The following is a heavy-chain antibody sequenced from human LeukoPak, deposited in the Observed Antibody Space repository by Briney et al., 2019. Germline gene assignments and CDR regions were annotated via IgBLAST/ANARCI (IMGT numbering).Heavy chain of an antibody. J-gene: IGHJ4*02. Sequence: SETLSLTCTVSGYSISSGYYWGWIRQPPGKGLEWIGSIYHSGSTYYNPSLKGRVTISVDTSKNQFSLKLSSVTAADTAVYYCARVYCSGGSCHPIDYWGQGTLVTVSS. D-gene: IGHD2-15*01. CDR2: IYHSGST. CDR1: GYSISSGYY. V-gene: IGHV4-38-2*02. CDR3: ARVYCSGGSCHPIDY.